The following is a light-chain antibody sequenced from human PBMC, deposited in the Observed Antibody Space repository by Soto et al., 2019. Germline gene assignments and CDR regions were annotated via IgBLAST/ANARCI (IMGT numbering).Light chain of an antibody. CDR2: DVS. CDR1: QNIRHY. J-gene: IGKJ3*01. Sequence: DIQMTQSPSTLSASVGDRVTITCRASQNIRHYLAWYQQKPGEAPKLLIYDVSTLESGVPSRFGGSGSGTEFSLAITSQQPDDVATYYCQQYNSYTTFGPGTKVHIK. CDR3: QQYNSYTT. V-gene: IGKV1-5*01.